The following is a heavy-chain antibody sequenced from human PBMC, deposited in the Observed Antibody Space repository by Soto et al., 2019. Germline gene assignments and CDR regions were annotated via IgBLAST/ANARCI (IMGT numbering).Heavy chain of an antibody. V-gene: IGHV4-39*01. CDR3: ARLDYYDSSGIPNWFDP. CDR1: GGSISSGGYY. J-gene: IGHJ5*02. CDR2: IYYSGST. Sequence: PSETLSLTCTVSGGSISSGGYYWSWIRQHPGKGLEWIGSIYYSGSTYYNPSLKSRVTISVDTSKNQFSLKLSSVTAADTAVYYCARLDYYDSSGIPNWFDPWGQGTLVTVSS. D-gene: IGHD3-22*01.